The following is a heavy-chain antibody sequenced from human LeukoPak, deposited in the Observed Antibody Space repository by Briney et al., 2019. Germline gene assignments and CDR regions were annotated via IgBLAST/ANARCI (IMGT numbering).Heavy chain of an antibody. D-gene: IGHD3-22*01. CDR2: TYYRSKWYN. CDR3: ARAGTYYHDSNGPFDY. J-gene: IGHJ4*02. CDR1: GDSVSSNSAA. V-gene: IGHV6-1*01. Sequence: HSQTLSLTCAISGDSVSSNSAAWNWIRQSPSRGLEWLGRTYYRSKWYNDYAVSVKSRIIINPDTSKNQFSLQLNSVTPEDTAVYYCARAGTYYHDSNGPFDYWGQGTLVTVSS.